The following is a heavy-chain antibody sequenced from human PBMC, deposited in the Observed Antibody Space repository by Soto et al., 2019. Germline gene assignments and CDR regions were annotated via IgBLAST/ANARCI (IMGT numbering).Heavy chain of an antibody. CDR1: GGTFSSYA. D-gene: IGHD6-25*01. J-gene: IGHJ6*02. CDR3: ARVLSSAAQHYYYYGKKV. V-gene: IGHV1-69*06. CDR2: IIPIFGTA. Sequence: ASVKVSCKASGGTFSSYAISWVRQAPGQGLEWMGGIIPIFGTANYAQKFQGRVTITADKSTSTAYMELSSLRSEDTAVYYCARVLSSAAQHYYYYGKKVWGQGTTVTVSS.